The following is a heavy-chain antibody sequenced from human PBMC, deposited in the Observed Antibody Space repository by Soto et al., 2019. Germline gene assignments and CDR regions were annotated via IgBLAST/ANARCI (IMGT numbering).Heavy chain of an antibody. J-gene: IGHJ4*02. D-gene: IGHD3-9*01. V-gene: IGHV3-23*01. CDR1: GFSFSGYT. CDR3: AKDRHPDGIWTFDY. Sequence: GGSLRLSCAASGFSFSGYTMNWVPQAQGKGLEGITGINGGGGTTYYADSVEGRFTISRVDSKNILYLQMNSPRAEDTAIYYCAKDRHPDGIWTFDYWGRGTLVTVSS. CDR2: INGGGGTT.